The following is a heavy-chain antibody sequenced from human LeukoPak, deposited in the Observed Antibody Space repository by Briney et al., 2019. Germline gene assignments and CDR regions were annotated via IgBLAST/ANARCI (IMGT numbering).Heavy chain of an antibody. V-gene: IGHV4-34*01. CDR2: INHSGST. CDR1: GGSFSGYY. CDR3: ARVGGWYYFDY. Sequence: SETLSLTCAVYGGSFSGYYWSWIRQPPGKGLEWIGEINHSGSTNYNPSLKSRVAISVDTSKNQFSLKLSSVTAADTAVYYCARVGGWYYFDYWGQGTLVTVSS. J-gene: IGHJ4*02. D-gene: IGHD6-19*01.